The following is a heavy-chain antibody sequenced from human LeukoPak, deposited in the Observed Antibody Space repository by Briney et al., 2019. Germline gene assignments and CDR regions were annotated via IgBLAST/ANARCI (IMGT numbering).Heavy chain of an antibody. V-gene: IGHV3-21*01. CDR1: GFTFSSYS. D-gene: IGHD3-3*01. J-gene: IGHJ3*02. Sequence: GGSLRLSCAASGFTFSSYSMNWVRQAPGKGLEWVSSISSSSSYIYYADSVKGRFTISRDNAKNSLYLQMNSLRAEDTAVYYCARQYYDXXSXDGAHAFDIWGQGTMVT. CDR2: ISSSSSYI. CDR3: ARQYYDXXSXDGAHAFDI.